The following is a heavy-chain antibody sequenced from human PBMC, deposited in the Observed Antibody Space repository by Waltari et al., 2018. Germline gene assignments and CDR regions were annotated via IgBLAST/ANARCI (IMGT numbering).Heavy chain of an antibody. CDR3: TTRTWADGFDI. CDR2: IKNKIDGGTI. Sequence: EVLLVEAGGSLVKPGGSLRLSCAGSGFSFSNAWMNWVRQAPGEGLEWVGRIKNKIDGGTIDYAAPLKGRFTISRDDSKNTLYLQMNSLKIEDTAVYYCTTRTWADGFDIWGQGTMVTVSS. CDR1: GFSFSNAW. V-gene: IGHV3-15*02. D-gene: IGHD7-27*01. J-gene: IGHJ3*02.